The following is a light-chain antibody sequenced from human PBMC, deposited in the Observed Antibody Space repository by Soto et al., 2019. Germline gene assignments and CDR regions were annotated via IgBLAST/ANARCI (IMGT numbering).Light chain of an antibody. V-gene: IGKV3-20*01. Sequence: EIVLTQSPGTLSSSPGERATLSCRASQTVTSNYLAWYQQKPGQAPRLLFFGASIRATGLPDRFSGGGSGADFTLTIRRLEPIDGAVYYCQQDGSAPGTFGQGTKVEV. CDR2: GAS. CDR1: QTVTSNY. J-gene: IGKJ1*01. CDR3: QQDGSAPGT.